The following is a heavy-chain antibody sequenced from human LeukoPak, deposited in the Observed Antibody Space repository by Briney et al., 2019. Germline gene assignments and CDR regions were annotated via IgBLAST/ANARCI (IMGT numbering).Heavy chain of an antibody. Sequence: SETLSLTCTVSGGSISGYYWTWIRQPPGKGLEWIGYIYSSGSTNYNPSLGSRVTISVDTSKNQLSLRLSSVTAADTAVYYCAKTVRQWLANDAFAIWGQGTVVTVSS. D-gene: IGHD6-19*01. CDR2: IYSSGST. V-gene: IGHV4-59*01. CDR3: AKTVRQWLANDAFAI. J-gene: IGHJ3*02. CDR1: GGSISGYY.